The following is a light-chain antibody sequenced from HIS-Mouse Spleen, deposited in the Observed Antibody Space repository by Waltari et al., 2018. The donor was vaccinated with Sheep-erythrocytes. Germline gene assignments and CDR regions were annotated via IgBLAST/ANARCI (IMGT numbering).Light chain of an antibody. CDR1: NLGDKY. V-gene: IGLV3-1*01. J-gene: IGLJ2*01. Sequence: SYELTQPPSVSVSPGQTASITCAGDNLGDKYACWYQQKPGQSPVLVIYQDSKWPSGIPERFSGSNSGKTATLTISGTQAMDEADYYCQAWDSSTVVFGGGTKLTVL. CDR2: QDS. CDR3: QAWDSSTVV.